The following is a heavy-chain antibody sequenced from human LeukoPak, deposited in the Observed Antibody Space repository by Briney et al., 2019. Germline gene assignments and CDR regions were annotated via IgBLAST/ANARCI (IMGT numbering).Heavy chain of an antibody. V-gene: IGHV5-51*01. CDR3: ARGYCSSTSCLYNWFDP. J-gene: IGHJ5*02. Sequence: GESLKISCKSSGYSFTSYWIGWVRRMPGKGLEWMGIIYPGDSDTRYSPSFQGHVTMSADKSISTAYLQWSSLKASDTAMYYCARGYCSSTSCLYNWFDPWGQGTLVTVSS. D-gene: IGHD2-2*01. CDR1: GYSFTSYW. CDR2: IYPGDSDT.